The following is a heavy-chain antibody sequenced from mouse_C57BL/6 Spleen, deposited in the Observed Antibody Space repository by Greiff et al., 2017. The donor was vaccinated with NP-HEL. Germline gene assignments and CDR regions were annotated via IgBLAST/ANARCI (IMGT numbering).Heavy chain of an antibody. CDR1: GFSLTSYG. J-gene: IGHJ4*01. D-gene: IGHD2-1*01. V-gene: IGHV2-6-1*01. Sequence: VKLQESGPGLVAPSQSLSITCTVSGFSLTSYGVHWVRQPPGKGLEWLVVIWSDGSTTYNSALKSRLSISKDNSKSQVFLKMNSLQTDDTAMYYCARHRMDGNYMDYWGQGTTVTVSS. CDR3: ARHRMDGNYMDY. CDR2: IWSDGST.